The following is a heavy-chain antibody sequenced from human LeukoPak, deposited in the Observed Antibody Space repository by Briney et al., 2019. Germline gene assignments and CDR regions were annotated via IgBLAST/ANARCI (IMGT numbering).Heavy chain of an antibody. Sequence: ASVKVSCKASGYTFTSYGISWVRQAPGQGLEWMGWINPNSGGTNYAQKFQGRVAMTRDTSISTAYMELSRLRSDDTAVYYYARGDIVVVPYYYYMDVWGKGTTVTVSS. CDR2: INPNSGGT. CDR3: ARGDIVVVPYYYYMDV. J-gene: IGHJ6*03. CDR1: GYTFTSYG. V-gene: IGHV1-2*02. D-gene: IGHD2-2*01.